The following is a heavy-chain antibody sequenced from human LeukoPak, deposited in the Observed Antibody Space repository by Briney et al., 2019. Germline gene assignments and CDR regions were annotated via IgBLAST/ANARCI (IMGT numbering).Heavy chain of an antibody. D-gene: IGHD3-3*01. CDR1: GFTFSSYS. V-gene: IGHV3-21*01. CDR3: ARDTSPNWYFDL. Sequence: GGSLRLSCAASGFTFSSYSMSWVRQAPGKGLEWVSSISSSSSYIYYADSVKGRFTISRDNAKNSLYLQMNSLRAEDTAVYYCARDTSPNWYFDLWGRGTLVTVSS. CDR2: ISSSSSYI. J-gene: IGHJ2*01.